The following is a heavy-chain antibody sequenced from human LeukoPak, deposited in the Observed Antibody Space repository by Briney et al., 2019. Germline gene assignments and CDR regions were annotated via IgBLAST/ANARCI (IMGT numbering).Heavy chain of an antibody. Sequence: TGGSLRLSCAASGFTFSSYAMSWVRQAPGKGLEWVSAISGSGGSTYYADSVKGRFTISRDNSKNTLYLQMNSLRAEDTAVYYCAKDHYSHDSSGYYYPLGYWGQGTLVTVSS. CDR2: ISGSGGST. V-gene: IGHV3-23*01. CDR3: AKDHYSHDSSGYYYPLGY. J-gene: IGHJ4*02. CDR1: GFTFSSYA. D-gene: IGHD3-22*01.